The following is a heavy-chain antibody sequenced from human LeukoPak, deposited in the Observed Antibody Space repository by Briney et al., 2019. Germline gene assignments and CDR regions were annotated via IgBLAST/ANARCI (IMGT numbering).Heavy chain of an antibody. CDR3: ARGPGLLCSGGGCYRGGSFDY. Sequence: GASVKVSCKASGYTFTSYGISWVRQAPGQGLEWMGWISAYNGNTHYAQKLQGRVTMTTDTSTSTVYMELRSLRSDDTAVYYCARGPGLLCSGGGCYRGGSFDYWGQGTLVTVSS. J-gene: IGHJ4*02. CDR2: ISAYNGNT. D-gene: IGHD2-15*01. CDR1: GYTFTSYG. V-gene: IGHV1-18*01.